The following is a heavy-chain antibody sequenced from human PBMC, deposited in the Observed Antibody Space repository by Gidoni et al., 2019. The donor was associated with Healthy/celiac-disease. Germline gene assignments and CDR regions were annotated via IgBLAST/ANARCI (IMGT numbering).Heavy chain of an antibody. CDR1: GDSLPSNRSA. J-gene: IGHJ6*02. CDR3: AREPTYSSGWSPAGSVGDYYYYGMDV. D-gene: IGHD6-19*01. Sequence: QVQLQQSGPGLVKPSQTLPLPCAISGDSLPSNRSAWHWIRQAPARGLEWLGRTYYRSSWYNDYAVSVRGRITINPDTSRNHFSLLLDSVTPEDSALYYCAREPTYSSGWSPAGSVGDYYYYGMDVWGQGTTVTVSS. V-gene: IGHV6-1*01. CDR2: TYYRSSWYN.